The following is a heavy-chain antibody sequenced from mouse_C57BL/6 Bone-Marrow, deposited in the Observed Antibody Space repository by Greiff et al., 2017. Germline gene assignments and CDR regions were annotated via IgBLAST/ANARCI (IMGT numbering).Heavy chain of an antibody. CDR3: ARSVGDFDY. D-gene: IGHD3-3*01. CDR2: ISDGGSYT. Sequence: EVQLVESGGGLVKPGGSLKLSCAASGFTFSSYAMSWVRQTPEKRLEWVATISDGGSYTYYPNNVKGRFTISRDNAKNNLYLQMSHLKSEDTAMYYCARSVGDFDYWGQGTTLTVSS. CDR1: GFTFSSYA. J-gene: IGHJ2*01. V-gene: IGHV5-4*01.